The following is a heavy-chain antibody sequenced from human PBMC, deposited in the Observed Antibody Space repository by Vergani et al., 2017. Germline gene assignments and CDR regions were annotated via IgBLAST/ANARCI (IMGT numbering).Heavy chain of an antibody. CDR3: ARELRLLYNRFDP. CDR2: TWYDGNNK. J-gene: IGHJ5*02. CDR1: GFTFNQYG. D-gene: IGHD1-14*01. V-gene: IGHV3-33*01. Sequence: QVQLVESGGGVVQPGRSLRLSCAASGFTFNQYGMHWVRQAPGKGLEWVAVTWYDGNNKQYADSVKGRFTISRDNSKNTMYLQMNILRDEDTGVYYCARELRLLYNRFDPWGQGTLVTVSS.